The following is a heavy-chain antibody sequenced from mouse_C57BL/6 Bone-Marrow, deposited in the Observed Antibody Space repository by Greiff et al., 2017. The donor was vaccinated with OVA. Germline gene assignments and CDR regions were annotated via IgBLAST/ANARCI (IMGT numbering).Heavy chain of an antibody. CDR3: AGDTGMGGFAY. Sequence: VQLVESGPGLVKPSQSLFLTCSITGFPITSGYYWIWIRQSPGKPLEWMGYITHSGETFYNPSLQSPISITRETSKNQFFLQLNSVTTEDTAMYYCAGDTGMGGFAYWGQGTLVTVSA. J-gene: IGHJ3*01. CDR2: ITHSGET. CDR1: GFPITSGYY. D-gene: IGHD2-3*01. V-gene: IGHV12-3*01.